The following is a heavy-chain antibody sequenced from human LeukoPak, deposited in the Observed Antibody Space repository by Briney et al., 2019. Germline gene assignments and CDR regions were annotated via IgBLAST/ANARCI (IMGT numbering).Heavy chain of an antibody. CDR1: GYTFTSYA. J-gene: IGHJ6*03. CDR2: INTNTGNP. CDR3: ARAGTRKQWLVQMGYYYYYMDV. V-gene: IGHV7-4-1*02. D-gene: IGHD6-19*01. Sequence: ASVKVSCKASGYTFTSYAMNWVRQAPGQGLEWMGWINTNTGNPTYAQGFTGRFVFSLDTSVSTAYLQISSLKAEDTAVYYCARAGTRKQWLVQMGYYYYYMDVWGKGTTVTVSS.